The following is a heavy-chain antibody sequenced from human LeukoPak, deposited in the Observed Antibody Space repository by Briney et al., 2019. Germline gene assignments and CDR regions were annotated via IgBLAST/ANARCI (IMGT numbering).Heavy chain of an antibody. CDR2: ISGSDGST. CDR1: GLTFSNYV. V-gene: IGHV3-23*01. J-gene: IGHJ4*02. Sequence: GGSLRLSCAASGLTFSNYVMSWVRQAPGKGLEWVSAISGSDGSTWYADSVKSRFTVSRDNSKNTLYLQMNSLRAEDTAVYYCAKTSRANSGYDSPFHYWGQGTLVTVSS. CDR3: AKTSRANSGYDSPFHY. D-gene: IGHD5-12*01.